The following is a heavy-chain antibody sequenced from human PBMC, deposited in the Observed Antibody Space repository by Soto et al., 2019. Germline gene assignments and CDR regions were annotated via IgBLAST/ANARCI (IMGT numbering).Heavy chain of an antibody. D-gene: IGHD3-22*01. J-gene: IGHJ4*01. CDR1: GFTFTNAW. CDR2: IKSKTDGRTT. CDR3: TTDSYSTIIIVRFDY. V-gene: IGHV3-15*07. Sequence: EVQLVESGGGLVKPGGSLRLSCAASGFTFTNAWINWVRQAPGKGLEWVGRIKSKTDGRTTDYAEPVKGRFASSRDDANNVVDLQMNSLQIEDTAVYYCTTDSYSTIIIVRFDYWGHGTLVTVSS.